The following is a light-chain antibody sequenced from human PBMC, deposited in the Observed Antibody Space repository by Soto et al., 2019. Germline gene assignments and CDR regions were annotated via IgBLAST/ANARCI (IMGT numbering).Light chain of an antibody. J-gene: IGKJ4*01. CDR1: QSVRSSF. CDR3: QQYGNSPLP. Sequence: EIVLTQSPGTLSLSPGERATLSCRASQSVRSSFLAWYQQKPGQAPRLLIYGASSRATGIPDRFSGSESGTHFTLTNSRLEPEDVAVYYCQQYGNSPLPFGGGTKGEIK. V-gene: IGKV3-20*01. CDR2: GAS.